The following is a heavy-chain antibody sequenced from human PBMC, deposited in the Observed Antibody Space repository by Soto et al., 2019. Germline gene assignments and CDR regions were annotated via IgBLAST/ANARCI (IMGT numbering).Heavy chain of an antibody. Sequence: EEQLLESGGGLVRPGGSLRLSCAASAFTFRSYAMSWVRQSPVKGLEWVSAITASADTTYYADSVKGRFTISRDNSKNTLYLRMNSLRAEDTAVYYCAKVRPLTDCTSTRCLGDFDIWGQGTMVTVS. CDR2: ITASADTT. CDR3: AKVRPLTDCTSTRCLGDFDI. J-gene: IGHJ3*02. D-gene: IGHD2-2*01. V-gene: IGHV3-23*01. CDR1: AFTFRSYA.